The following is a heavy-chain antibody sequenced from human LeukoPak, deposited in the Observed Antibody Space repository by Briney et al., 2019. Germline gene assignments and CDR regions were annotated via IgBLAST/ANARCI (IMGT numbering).Heavy chain of an antibody. CDR2: ISSSSSTI. CDR3: AKVRTSLWIQIFDY. J-gene: IGHJ4*02. Sequence: PGGSLRLSCAASRFSFSNYAMHWVRQDSGRGLEWVSYISSSSSTIYYADSVKGRFTISRDNAKNSLYLQMNTLRAEDTAVYYCAKVRTSLWIQIFDYWGQGTLVTVSS. D-gene: IGHD5-18*01. V-gene: IGHV3-48*01. CDR1: RFSFSNYA.